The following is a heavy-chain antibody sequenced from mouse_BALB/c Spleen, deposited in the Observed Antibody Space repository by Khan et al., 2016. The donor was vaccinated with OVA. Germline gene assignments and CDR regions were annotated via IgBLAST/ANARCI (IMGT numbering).Heavy chain of an antibody. V-gene: IGHV5-9-3*01. CDR3: TRASFGIPWFTY. D-gene: IGHD2-10*02. J-gene: IGHJ3*01. Sequence: EVELVESGGGLVKPGGSLKLSCAASGFTFSSYAMSWVRQTPEKRLEWVATISSGGSYTYYPDSVEGRFTISRDNAKNTLYLQMGSLRSEDTAIYYCTRASFGIPWFTYWGQGTLVTVSA. CDR1: GFTFSSYA. CDR2: ISSGGSYT.